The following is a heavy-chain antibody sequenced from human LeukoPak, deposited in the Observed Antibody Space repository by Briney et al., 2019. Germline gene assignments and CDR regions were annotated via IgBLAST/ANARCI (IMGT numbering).Heavy chain of an antibody. D-gene: IGHD4-17*01. Sequence: GGSLRLSCAASGFTFSTFAMTWVRQAPGKGLEWVSSITGTHYTTYYTDSVKGRFTISRDNSKNTLYLQMNSLRADDMAIYSCTNDPNGDYVGAFDPWGQGTLVTVSS. CDR2: ITGTHYTT. CDR1: GFTFSTFA. J-gene: IGHJ5*02. CDR3: TNDPNGDYVGAFDP. V-gene: IGHV3-23*01.